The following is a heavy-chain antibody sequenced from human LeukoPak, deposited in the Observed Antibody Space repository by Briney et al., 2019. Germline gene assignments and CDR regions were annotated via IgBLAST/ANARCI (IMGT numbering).Heavy chain of an antibody. CDR1: GFTFRGNR. Sequence: PGGSLRHSCADSGFTFRGNRMHWVRQAPGKGLVWVSRINSDGSSTSYADSVKGRFTISRDNAKNTVYLQMNSLRAEDTAVYYCASDLPDSRGRGPRVTVSS. V-gene: IGHV3-74*01. CDR2: INSDGSST. J-gene: IGHJ4*02. CDR3: ASDLPDS.